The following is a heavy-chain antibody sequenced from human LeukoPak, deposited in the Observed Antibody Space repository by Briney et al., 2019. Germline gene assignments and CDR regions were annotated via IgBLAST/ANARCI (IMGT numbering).Heavy chain of an antibody. CDR1: GFTVSSNY. D-gene: IGHD3-10*01. V-gene: IGHV3-53*01. CDR3: ASGSGSYRTPYYYMDV. Sequence: GGSLRLSCVASGFTVSSNYMSWVRQAPGKGLEWVSFIYSGGSTYYADSVKGRFTISRDNSKNTLYLQMNSLRAEDTAVYYCASGSGSYRTPYYYMDVWGTGTTVTVSS. J-gene: IGHJ6*03. CDR2: IYSGGST.